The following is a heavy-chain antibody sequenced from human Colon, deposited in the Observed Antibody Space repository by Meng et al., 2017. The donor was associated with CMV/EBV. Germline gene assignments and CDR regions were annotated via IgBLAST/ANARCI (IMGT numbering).Heavy chain of an antibody. J-gene: IGHJ5*01. CDR1: RGAFGTST. D-gene: IGHD5-24*01. V-gene: IGHV1-69*08. Sequence: SWKVSRGAFGTSTINWVRQAPGQGLEWMGRIIPILQRTNYTQTFLGRVTLHADKSTTTSYMELSSLRFDDTAVYYCARGYTSTWFDSWGQGTVVTVSS. CDR2: IIPILQRT. CDR3: ARGYTSTWFDS.